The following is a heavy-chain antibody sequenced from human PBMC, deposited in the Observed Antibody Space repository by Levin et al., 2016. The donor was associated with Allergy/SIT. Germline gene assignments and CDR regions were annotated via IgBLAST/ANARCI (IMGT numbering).Heavy chain of an antibody. CDR3: ARGDNRMVRGYYGMDV. Sequence: GGPLRLSCAASGFTFSDYYMSWIRQAPGKGLEWVSYISSSSSYTNYADSVKGRFTISRDNAKNSLYLQMNSLRAEDTAVYYCARGDNRMVRGYYGMDVWGQGTTVTVSS. V-gene: IGHV3-11*05. CDR1: GFTFSDYY. D-gene: IGHD3-10*01. J-gene: IGHJ6*02. CDR2: ISSSSSYT.